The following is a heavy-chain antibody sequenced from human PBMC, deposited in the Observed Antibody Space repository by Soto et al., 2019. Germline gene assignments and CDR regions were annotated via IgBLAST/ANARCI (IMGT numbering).Heavy chain of an antibody. V-gene: IGHV4-34*01. J-gene: IGHJ5*02. Sequence: PSETLSLTCVVDGESFSGYYWTWIRQPPGKGLEWIGEINDSGSTNHKPSLKSRVTMSIDTSKNQFSLKLSSVTAADTAVYYCARGYYGSGSPPSFWFDPWGQGTLVTVSS. CDR3: ARGYYGSGSPPSFWFDP. D-gene: IGHD3-10*01. CDR1: GESFSGYY. CDR2: INDSGST.